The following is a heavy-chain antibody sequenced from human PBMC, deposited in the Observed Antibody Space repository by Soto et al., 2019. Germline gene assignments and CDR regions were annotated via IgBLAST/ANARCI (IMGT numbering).Heavy chain of an antibody. CDR2: INPNNGVT. D-gene: IGHD3-9*01. CDR1: GYTFTGYY. V-gene: IGHV1-2*02. CDR3: AKDSYYDILTGYSRNGFAF. Sequence: XSVKVSCKASGYTFTGYYIHWVRQAPGQGLEWMGWINPNNGVTNYAQKFQGRVTMTRDTSITTAYLELSRLRSDDTAVYYCAKDSYYDILTGYSRNGFAFWGQGKKVTVSS. J-gene: IGHJ3*01.